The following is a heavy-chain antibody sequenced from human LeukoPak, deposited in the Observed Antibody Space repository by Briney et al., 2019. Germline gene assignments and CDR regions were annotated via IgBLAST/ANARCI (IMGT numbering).Heavy chain of an antibody. Sequence: GGSLRLSCAASGFTFSSYAMSWVRQAPGKGLEWVSAISGSGGSTYYADSVKGRFTISRDNSKNTLYLQMNSLRAEDTAVYYCAKDRIAVAGAVASFDYWGQGTLVIVSS. CDR3: AKDRIAVAGAVASFDY. CDR2: ISGSGGST. J-gene: IGHJ4*02. V-gene: IGHV3-23*01. CDR1: GFTFSSYA. D-gene: IGHD6-19*01.